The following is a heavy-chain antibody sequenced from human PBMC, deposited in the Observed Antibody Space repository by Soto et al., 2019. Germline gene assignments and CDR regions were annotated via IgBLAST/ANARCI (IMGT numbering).Heavy chain of an antibody. CDR2: ISWNSGSI. CDR3: AKDISSSWYEEGDAFDI. J-gene: IGHJ3*02. V-gene: IGHV3-9*01. Sequence: EVQLVESGGGLVQPGRSLRLSCAASGFTFDDYAMHWVRQAPGKGLEWVSGISWNSGSIGYADSVKGRFTIFRDNAKNSLYLQMNSLRAEDTALYYCAKDISSSWYEEGDAFDIWGQGTMVTVSS. D-gene: IGHD6-13*01. CDR1: GFTFDDYA.